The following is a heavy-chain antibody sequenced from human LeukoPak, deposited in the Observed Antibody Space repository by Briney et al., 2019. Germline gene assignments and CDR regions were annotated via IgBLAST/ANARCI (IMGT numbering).Heavy chain of an antibody. D-gene: IGHD3-22*01. J-gene: IGHJ6*02. V-gene: IGHV1-18*01. Sequence: ASVKVSCKASGYTFTSYGISWVRQAPGQGLEWMGWISAYNGNTNYAQKLQGRVTMTTDTSTSTAYMELRSLRSDDTAVYYCARVRSRYYYDRSRDYYGMDVWGQGTTVTVSS. CDR1: GYTFTSYG. CDR3: ARVRSRYYYDRSRDYYGMDV. CDR2: ISAYNGNT.